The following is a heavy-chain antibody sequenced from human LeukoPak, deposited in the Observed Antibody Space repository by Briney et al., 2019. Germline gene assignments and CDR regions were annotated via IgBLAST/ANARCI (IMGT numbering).Heavy chain of an antibody. CDR1: GGTFSSYA. D-gene: IGHD1/OR15-1a*01. V-gene: IGHV1-69*04. CDR3: ARGKFAITGTYYYYYGMDV. Sequence: SVKVSCKASGGTFSSYAISWVRQAPGQGLEWVGRIIPVLGIANYAQKLQGRVTITADKSTSTAYMELSSLRSEDTAVYYCARGKFAITGTYYYYYGMDVWGQGTTVTVSS. J-gene: IGHJ6*02. CDR2: IIPVLGIA.